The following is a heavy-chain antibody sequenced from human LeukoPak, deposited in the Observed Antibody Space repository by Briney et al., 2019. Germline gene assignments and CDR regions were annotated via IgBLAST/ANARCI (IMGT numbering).Heavy chain of an antibody. Sequence: ASVTVSCKASGYTFTYHAIHWVRQAPGQRLEGMGWINTGNGNTKYSQKFQGRVTITRDTSASTAYMELSSLRSEDTAVHYCARDARSGDYYYGMDVWGQGTTVTVSS. J-gene: IGHJ6*02. CDR1: GYTFTYHA. D-gene: IGHD2-2*01. CDR3: ARDARSGDYYYGMDV. CDR2: INTGNGNT. V-gene: IGHV1-3*04.